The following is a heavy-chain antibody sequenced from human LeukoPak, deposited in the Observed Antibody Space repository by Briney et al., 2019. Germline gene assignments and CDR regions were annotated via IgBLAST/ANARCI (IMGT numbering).Heavy chain of an antibody. CDR3: ARVIAREYFDC. Sequence: KPSETLSLTCTVSGGSISSYYWSWIRQPPGKGLEWIGYIYHSGSTNYNPSLKSRVTISVGTSKNQFSLKLSSVTAADTAVYYCARVIAREYFDCWGQGTLVTVSS. V-gene: IGHV4-59*08. J-gene: IGHJ4*02. CDR1: GGSISSYY. D-gene: IGHD2-21*01. CDR2: IYHSGST.